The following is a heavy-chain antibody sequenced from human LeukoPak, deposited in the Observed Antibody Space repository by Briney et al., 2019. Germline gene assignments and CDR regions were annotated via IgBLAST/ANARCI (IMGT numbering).Heavy chain of an antibody. CDR1: GGSFSGYY. CDR2: VYYSGST. V-gene: IGHV4-34*01. J-gene: IGHJ4*02. CDR3: ARRYCSTTSCQEDY. D-gene: IGHD2-2*01. Sequence: SETLSLTCAVYGGSFSGYYWSWIRQPPGKGLEWIGSVYYSGSTYYNPSLKSRVTISVDTSKNQFSLKLSSVTAADTAVYYCARRYCSTTSCQEDYWGQGTLVTVSS.